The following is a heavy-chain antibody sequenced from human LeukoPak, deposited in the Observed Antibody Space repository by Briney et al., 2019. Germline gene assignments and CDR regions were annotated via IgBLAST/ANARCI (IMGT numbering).Heavy chain of an antibody. CDR2: IKEDGSEK. CDR1: GFTFSIYW. Sequence: GGSLRLSCAASGFTFSIYWMSWVRQAPGKGLEWVANIKEDGSEKYYVDSVKGRFTISRDNAKNSLYLQMDSLRAEDTAVYYCARDLLFVDSSGYDCWGQGSLVTVSS. D-gene: IGHD3-22*01. CDR3: ARDLLFVDSSGYDC. V-gene: IGHV3-7*01. J-gene: IGHJ4*02.